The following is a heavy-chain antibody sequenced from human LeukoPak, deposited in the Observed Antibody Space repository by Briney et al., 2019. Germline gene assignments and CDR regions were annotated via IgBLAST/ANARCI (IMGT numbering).Heavy chain of an antibody. CDR1: GGSISNYY. J-gene: IGHJ1*01. V-gene: IGHV4-59*01. Sequence: PSETLSLTCTISGGSISNYYWSWIRQPPGKGLEWIGYIHYSGSTNYNPSLKSRVTISVDTSKNEFSLKLSSVTAADTAVYYCARAYYYDSSGYYPEYFQHWGQGTLVTVSS. D-gene: IGHD3-22*01. CDR2: IHYSGST. CDR3: ARAYYYDSSGYYPEYFQH.